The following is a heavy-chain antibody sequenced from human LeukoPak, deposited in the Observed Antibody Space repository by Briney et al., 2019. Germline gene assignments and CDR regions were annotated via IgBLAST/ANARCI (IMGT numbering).Heavy chain of an antibody. V-gene: IGHV1-2*04. CDR3: ARDATPYGDYYYYGMDV. CDR1: GYTFTGYY. Sequence: ASVKVSCKASGYTFTGYYMHWVRQAPGQGLEWMGWINPNSGGTNYAQKFQGWVTMTRDTSISTAYMELSRLRSDDTAVYYCARDATPYGDYYYYGMDVWGQGTTVTVSS. J-gene: IGHJ6*02. CDR2: INPNSGGT. D-gene: IGHD4-17*01.